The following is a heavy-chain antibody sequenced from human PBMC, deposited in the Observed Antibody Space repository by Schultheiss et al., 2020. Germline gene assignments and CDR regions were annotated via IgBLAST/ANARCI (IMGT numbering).Heavy chain of an antibody. CDR1: GFTFDDYA. Sequence: GGSLRLSCAASGFTFDDYAMHWVRQVPGKGLEWVSGISWNSGSIDYADSVKGRFTISRDNSKNTLYLQMNSLRAEDTAVYYCAKVGPMATNYYYYYGMDVWGKGTTVTVAS. CDR3: AKVGPMATNYYYYYGMDV. CDR2: ISWNSGSI. D-gene: IGHD1-26*01. V-gene: IGHV3-9*01. J-gene: IGHJ6*04.